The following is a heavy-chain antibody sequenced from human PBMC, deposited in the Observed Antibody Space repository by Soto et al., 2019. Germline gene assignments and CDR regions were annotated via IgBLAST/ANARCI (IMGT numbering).Heavy chain of an antibody. D-gene: IGHD2-15*01. CDR2: VNPSGGST. J-gene: IGHJ1*01. CDR1: GYLFTAYS. CDR3: AREENCSGGTCYSEYFHR. Sequence: GASVKVSCKASGYLFTAYSIHWVRLAPGQGLEWMGVVNPSGGSTKYAQNFQGRVTMTRDTSTTTIYMELSSLRSDDTAIYYCAREENCSGGTCYSEYFHRWGQGTMVTV. V-gene: IGHV1-46*01.